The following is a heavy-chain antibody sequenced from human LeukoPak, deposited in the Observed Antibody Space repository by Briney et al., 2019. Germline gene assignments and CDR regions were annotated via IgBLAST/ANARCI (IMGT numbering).Heavy chain of an antibody. CDR1: GGSISSGGYY. D-gene: IGHD3-10*01. Sequence: PSETLSLTCTVSGGSISSGGYYWSWIRQPPGKGLEWIGYIYYSGSLNYNPSLKSRVTISLDTSKNQFSLRLSSVTAADTAVYYCANYHGSGSYPFDYWGQGTLVTVSS. CDR3: ANYHGSGSYPFDY. V-gene: IGHV4-61*08. CDR2: IYYSGSL. J-gene: IGHJ4*02.